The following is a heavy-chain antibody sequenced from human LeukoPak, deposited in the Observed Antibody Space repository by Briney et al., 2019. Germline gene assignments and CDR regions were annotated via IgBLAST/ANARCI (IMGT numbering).Heavy chain of an antibody. CDR1: GFTFTDYY. CDR3: ARALGSGSYYQAY. CDR2: INLNSGAT. Sequence: ASVKVSCKASGFTFTDYYMHWVRQAPGQGLEWMGWINLNSGATGSAQEFQGSVTMTRDTSISTAYMELSRLRSDGTAVFYCARALGSGSYYQAYWGQGTLVTVSS. J-gene: IGHJ4*02. V-gene: IGHV1-2*02. D-gene: IGHD3-10*01.